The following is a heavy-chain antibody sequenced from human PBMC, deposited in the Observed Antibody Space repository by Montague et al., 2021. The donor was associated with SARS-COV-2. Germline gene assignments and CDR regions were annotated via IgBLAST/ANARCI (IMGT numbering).Heavy chain of an antibody. CDR2: INTDGSNS. J-gene: IGHJ6*02. CDR3: AREPGSVDGMDV. Sequence: SLRLSCAASGFSLSDYWMHWVRQAPGKGLEWVSRINTDGSNSYYTDSVKGRFTISRDNAKNTLYLQMNSLRAEDTAVYYCAREPGSVDGMDVWGQGTTITVSS. V-gene: IGHV3-74*01. CDR1: GFSLSDYW. D-gene: IGHD4-23*01.